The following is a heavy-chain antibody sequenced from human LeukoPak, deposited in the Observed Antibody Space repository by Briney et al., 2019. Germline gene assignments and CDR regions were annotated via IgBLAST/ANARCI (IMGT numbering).Heavy chain of an antibody. CDR2: INPNSGGT. CDR3: ARDPYSSSWYGGDYYYYYMDV. V-gene: IGHV1-2*02. CDR1: GYTFTGYY. Sequence: ASVKASCKASGYTFTGYYMHWVRQAPGQGLEWMGWINPNSGGTNYAQKFQGRVTMTRDTSISTAYMELSRLRSDDTAVYYCARDPYSSSWYGGDYYYYYMDVWGKGTTVTVSS. D-gene: IGHD6-13*01. J-gene: IGHJ6*03.